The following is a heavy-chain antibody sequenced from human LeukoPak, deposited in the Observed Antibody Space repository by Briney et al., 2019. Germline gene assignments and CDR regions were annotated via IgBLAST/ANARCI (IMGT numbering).Heavy chain of an antibody. J-gene: IGHJ1*01. CDR3: ARVITVYNVYEEVAEYFQY. CDR2: MKQDGSEK. CDR1: GFTFSSYW. Sequence: GGSLRLSCAASGFTFSSYWMSWVRLAPGKGLEWVANMKQDGSEKYYVDSVRGRFSISRDNSKNSLYLQMNSLRADDTAVYYCARVITVYNVYEEVAEYFQYWGQGTLVTVSS. V-gene: IGHV3-7*01. D-gene: IGHD5/OR15-5a*01.